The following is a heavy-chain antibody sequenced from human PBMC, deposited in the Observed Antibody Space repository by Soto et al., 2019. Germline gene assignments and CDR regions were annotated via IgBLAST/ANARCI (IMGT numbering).Heavy chain of an antibody. CDR1: GFTFNSSA. D-gene: IGHD6-19*01. CDR3: AKGRYRIGWYDPYFDY. Sequence: EVQLLEDGGGLVQPGGSLRLSCAASGFTFNSSAMSWVRQAPGKGLEWVSTTSGGAGSTYYADSVKGRFTISRDNSKNTLYLQMNSLRADDTAVYYCAKGRYRIGWYDPYFDYWGQGTLVTVSS. CDR2: TSGGAGST. J-gene: IGHJ4*02. V-gene: IGHV3-23*01.